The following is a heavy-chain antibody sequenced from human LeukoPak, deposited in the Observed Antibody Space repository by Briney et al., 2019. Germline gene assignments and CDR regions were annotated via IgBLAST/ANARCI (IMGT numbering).Heavy chain of an antibody. J-gene: IGHJ4*02. CDR3: AAPYSSGYYYLY. D-gene: IGHD3-22*01. Sequence: SETLSLTCTVSGGSISSGSYYWSWIRQPAGKGLEWIGRIYTSGSTYYNPSLKSRVTISVDTSKNQFSLKLSSATAADTAVYYCAAPYSSGYYYLYWGQGTLVTVSS. V-gene: IGHV4-61*02. CDR1: GGSISSGSYY. CDR2: IYTSGST.